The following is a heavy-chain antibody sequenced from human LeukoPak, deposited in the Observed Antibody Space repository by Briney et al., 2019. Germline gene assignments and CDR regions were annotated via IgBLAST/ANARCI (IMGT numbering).Heavy chain of an antibody. J-gene: IGHJ3*02. Sequence: GGSLRLSCAASGFTFSSYAMSWVRQAPGKGLEWVSAISGSGGSTYYADSVKGRFTISRDNSKNTLYLQMNSLRAEDTAVYYCARDPGSGYSHDAFDIWGQGTMVTVSS. D-gene: IGHD6-19*01. V-gene: IGHV3-23*01. CDR1: GFTFSSYA. CDR2: ISGSGGST. CDR3: ARDPGSGYSHDAFDI.